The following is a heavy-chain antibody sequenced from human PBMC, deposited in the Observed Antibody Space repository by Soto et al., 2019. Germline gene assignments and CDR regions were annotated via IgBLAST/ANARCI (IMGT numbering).Heavy chain of an antibody. CDR3: AKDLGIAVSARRAFDI. Sequence: SDTLSLTCDVSSASISNDNWWSWVRQPPGEGLEWIGEIYHSGSTNYNPSLKSRVTISVDKSKNQFSLKLSSVTAADTAVYYCAKDLGIAVSARRAFDIWGQGXMVTV. CDR1: SASISNDNW. V-gene: IGHV4-4*02. J-gene: IGHJ3*02. CDR2: IYHSGST. D-gene: IGHD6-19*01.